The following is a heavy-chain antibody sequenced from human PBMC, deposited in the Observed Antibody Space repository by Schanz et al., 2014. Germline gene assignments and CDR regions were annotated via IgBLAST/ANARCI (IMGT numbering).Heavy chain of an antibody. J-gene: IGHJ6*03. CDR2: ISSSGSTI. CDR3: ARDHQWLARYYMDV. V-gene: IGHV3-11*01. D-gene: IGHD6-19*01. CDR1: GFTFSTYY. Sequence: VQLVESGGGLVKPGGSLRLSCAASGFTFSTYYMNWVRQAPGKGLEWVSYISSSGSTIYYADSVKGRFTISRDNAKNSLYLQMNSLRAEDTAVYYCARDHQWLARYYMDVWGKGTTVTVSS.